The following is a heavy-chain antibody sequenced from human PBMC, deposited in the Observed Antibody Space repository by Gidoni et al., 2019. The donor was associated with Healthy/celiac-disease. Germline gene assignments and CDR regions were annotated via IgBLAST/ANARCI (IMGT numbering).Heavy chain of an antibody. Sequence: EVQLVESGGGLVQPGGSLRLSCAASGFTFSSYWMSWVRQAPGKGLGWVANIKQDGSEKYYVDSVKGRFTISRDNAKNSLYLQMNSLRAEDTAVYYCATDLGYCSGGSCRTTGTYFDYWGQGTLVTVSS. CDR2: IKQDGSEK. J-gene: IGHJ4*02. CDR1: GFTFSSYW. CDR3: ATDLGYCSGGSCRTTGTYFDY. V-gene: IGHV3-7*01. D-gene: IGHD2-15*01.